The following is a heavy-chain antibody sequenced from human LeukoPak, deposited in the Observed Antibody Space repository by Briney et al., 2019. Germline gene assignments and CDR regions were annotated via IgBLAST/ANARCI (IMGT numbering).Heavy chain of an antibody. CDR2: IYYSGST. CDR1: GGSISSYY. V-gene: IGHV4-59*01. CDR3: ARRKGYYDARDAFDI. Sequence: PSETLSLTCTVSGGSISSYYWSWIRQPPGKGLEWIGYIYYSGSTNYNPSLKSRVTISVDTSKNQFSLKLSSVTAADTAVYYCARRKGYYDARDAFDIWGQGTMVTVSS. D-gene: IGHD3-3*01. J-gene: IGHJ3*02.